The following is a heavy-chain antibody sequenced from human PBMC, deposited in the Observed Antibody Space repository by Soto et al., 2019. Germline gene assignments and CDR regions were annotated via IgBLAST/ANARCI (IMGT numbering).Heavy chain of an antibody. CDR3: ARAGAWGSNYADAAFDA. D-gene: IGHD2-2*01. CDR1: GYTFTSDA. CDR2: INVGTGYT. J-gene: IGHJ3*01. Sequence: VHLVQSGAEVKKPGASVKVSCRASGYTFTSDAMHWVRQAPGQGLEWLGWINVGTGYTTFSQKVQGRVSITRVPYASTPYMELSSLRSEDTAIYYCARAGAWGSNYADAAFDAWGQGTKVTVSS. V-gene: IGHV1-3*01.